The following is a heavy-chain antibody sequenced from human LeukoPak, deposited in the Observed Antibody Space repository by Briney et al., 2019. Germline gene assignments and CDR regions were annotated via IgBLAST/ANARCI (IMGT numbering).Heavy chain of an antibody. CDR3: ARVSSARNGFDY. V-gene: IGHV4-31*03. D-gene: IGHD1-14*01. J-gene: IGHJ4*02. Sequence: SETLSLTCSVSGGSLSSGGYYWSWIRQHPGMGLEWIGSIYYSGSTYYTPSLRSRVNISVDTSKSQFALNLTSVTAADTAVYYCARVSSARNGFDYWGQGTLVTVSS. CDR2: IYYSGST. CDR1: GGSLSSGGYY.